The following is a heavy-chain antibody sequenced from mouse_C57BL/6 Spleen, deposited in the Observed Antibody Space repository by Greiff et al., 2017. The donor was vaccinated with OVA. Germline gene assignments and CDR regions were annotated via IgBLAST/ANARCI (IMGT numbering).Heavy chain of an antibody. Sequence: VQLQQSGAELVRPGASVKLSCTASGFNIKDDYMHWVKQRPEQGLEWIGWIDPENGDTEYASKFQGKATITADTSSNTAYLQLSSLTSEDTAVDYCTTGVGNYAFDYWGQGTTLTVSS. J-gene: IGHJ2*01. CDR1: GFNIKDDY. D-gene: IGHD2-1*01. CDR2: IDPENGDT. CDR3: TTGVGNYAFDY. V-gene: IGHV14-4*01.